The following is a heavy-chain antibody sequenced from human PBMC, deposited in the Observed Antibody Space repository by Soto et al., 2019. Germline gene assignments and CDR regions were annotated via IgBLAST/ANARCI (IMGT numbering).Heavy chain of an antibody. V-gene: IGHV5-51*01. CDR3: ARRGAVAGDYYYGMDV. CDR1: GYSFTSYW. CDR2: IYPGDSDT. D-gene: IGHD6-19*01. J-gene: IGHJ6*02. Sequence: GESLKIFCRGSGYSFTSYWIGWVRQRPGKGPEWMGIIYPGDSDTRYSPSFQGQVTISADKSISTAYLQWSSLKASDTAMYYCARRGAVAGDYYYGMDVWGQGTTVTVS.